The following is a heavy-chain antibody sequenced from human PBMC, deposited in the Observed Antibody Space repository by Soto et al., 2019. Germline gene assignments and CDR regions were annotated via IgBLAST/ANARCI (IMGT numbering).Heavy chain of an antibody. D-gene: IGHD3-10*01. V-gene: IGHV3-53*02. CDR2: IYSGGST. CDR1: WFTVSSNY. Sequence: EVQLVETGGGLIQPGGSLRLSCAASWFTVSSNYMSWVRQAPGKGLEWVSVIYSGGSTSYADSVKGRFTISRDNSKNTLYLQMNSLRAEDPAVYYCARGMYYYGSGSYSPPTPAYGIDVWGQGTTVTVSS. CDR3: ARGMYYYGSGSYSPPTPAYGIDV. J-gene: IGHJ6*02.